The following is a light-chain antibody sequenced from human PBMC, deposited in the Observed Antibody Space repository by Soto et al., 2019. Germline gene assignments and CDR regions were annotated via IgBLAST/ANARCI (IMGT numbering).Light chain of an antibody. CDR3: SSYTSSSTRV. V-gene: IGLV2-14*01. J-gene: IGLJ1*01. CDR1: SSDVGGYNY. Sequence: QSVLTHPASVSGSPGQSITISCTGTSSDVGGYNYVSWYQQHPGKAPKLMIYEVSNRPSGVSNRFSGSKSGNTASLTISGLQAEEEADYYCSSYTSSSTRVFGTGTKVTVL. CDR2: EVS.